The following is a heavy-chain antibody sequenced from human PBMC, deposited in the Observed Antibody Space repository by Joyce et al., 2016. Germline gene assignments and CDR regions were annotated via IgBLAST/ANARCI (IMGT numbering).Heavy chain of an antibody. J-gene: IGHJ4*02. Sequence: QVQLVQSGVGVKRPRVSVKVSCKASGYSVSYFGINCVRQDTGEGLEWMGWLNGFNGYTKYAQKIQGRVTRTTDTSTNTAYRELRNLRSDDTAVYYCARGRGSSGSYFLTLHFWGQGTLVTISS. CDR1: GYSVSYFG. CDR2: LNGFNGYT. CDR3: ARGRGSSGSYFLTLHF. D-gene: IGHD6-19*01. V-gene: IGHV1-18*04.